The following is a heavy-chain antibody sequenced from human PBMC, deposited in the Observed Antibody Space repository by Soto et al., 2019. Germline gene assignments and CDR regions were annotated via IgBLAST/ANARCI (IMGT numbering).Heavy chain of an antibody. D-gene: IGHD2-2*01. CDR3: ARTIVVVPAAQKWFDP. Sequence: SETLSLICTVSGGSISSYYWSWIRQPPGKGLEWIGYIYYSGSTNYNPSLKSRVTISVDTSKNQFSLKLSSVTAADTAVYYCARTIVVVPAAQKWFDPWGQGTLVTVSS. J-gene: IGHJ5*02. CDR2: IYYSGST. V-gene: IGHV4-59*01. CDR1: GGSISSYY.